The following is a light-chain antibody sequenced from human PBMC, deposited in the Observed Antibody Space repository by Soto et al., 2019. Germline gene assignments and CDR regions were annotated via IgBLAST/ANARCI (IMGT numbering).Light chain of an antibody. CDR1: QSLLHSDGNTY. V-gene: IGKV2-24*01. Sequence: DIVMTQTPLSSPVTLGQAASISCRSSQSLLHSDGNTYLSWFQQRPGQPPRLLIYKVSDWFSGVPDRFSGSGAGTDYTLTISRVEAEDVGIYYCMQATQSHWTFGQGTKVDIK. CDR3: MQATQSHWT. J-gene: IGKJ1*01. CDR2: KVS.